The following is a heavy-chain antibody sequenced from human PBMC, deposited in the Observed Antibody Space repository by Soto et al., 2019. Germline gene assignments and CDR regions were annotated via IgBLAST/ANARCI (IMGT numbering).Heavy chain of an antibody. Sequence: LSLTCTVSGGSIGGHYWSWIRQPPGKGLEWVGYISYTGSTNYNPSLKSRATISADTSKNLFSLRLSSVTAADTAIYYCARDPECKNKYYMYVRARRSSVTVSS. CDR1: GGSIGGHY. CDR3: ARDPECKNKYYMYV. V-gene: IGHV4-59*11. CDR2: ISYTGST. J-gene: IGHJ6*03.